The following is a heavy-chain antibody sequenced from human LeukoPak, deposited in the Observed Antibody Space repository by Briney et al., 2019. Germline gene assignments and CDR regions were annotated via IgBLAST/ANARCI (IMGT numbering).Heavy chain of an antibody. CDR2: ISSSSSYI. J-gene: IGHJ4*02. CDR1: GFTFSSYS. D-gene: IGHD2-15*01. CDR3: AREYCSGGSCYFGSDY. V-gene: IGHV3-21*01. Sequence: GGSLRLSCAASGFTFSSYSMNWVRQAPGKGLEWVSSISSSSSYIYYADSVKGRLTISRDNAKNSLYLQMNSLRAEDTAVYYCAREYCSGGSCYFGSDYRGQGTLVTVSS.